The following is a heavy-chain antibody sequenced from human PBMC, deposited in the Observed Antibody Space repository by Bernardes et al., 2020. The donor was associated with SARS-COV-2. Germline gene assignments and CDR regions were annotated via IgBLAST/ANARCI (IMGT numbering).Heavy chain of an antibody. CDR1: GFSLTTSEMR. D-gene: IGHD2-2*01. CDR2: IDWDDDK. Sequence: GPTLVKPTQTLTLTCTFSGFSLTTSEMRVSWIRQPPGKALEWLARIDWDDDKFYTTSLKSRLTISKDTSKNQVVLTMTNMDPVDTATYYCARISRDCTSASCYFDYWGQGTLVTVSS. J-gene: IGHJ4*02. V-gene: IGHV2-70*04. CDR3: ARISRDCTSASCYFDY.